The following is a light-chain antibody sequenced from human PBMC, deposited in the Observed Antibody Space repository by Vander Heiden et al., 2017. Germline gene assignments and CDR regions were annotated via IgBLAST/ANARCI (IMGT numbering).Light chain of an antibody. CDR2: GAS. J-gene: IGKJ4*01. Sequence: IVITQSPASLSVSPGERATLSCRASQSISSNLAWYQQKPGQAPRLLIYGASSWATEIPARFSGSGSGTEFTLTISSLQSEDFAVYYCQQYNNWPRAFGGGTKVEIE. CDR1: QSISSN. V-gene: IGKV3-15*01. CDR3: QQYNNWPRA.